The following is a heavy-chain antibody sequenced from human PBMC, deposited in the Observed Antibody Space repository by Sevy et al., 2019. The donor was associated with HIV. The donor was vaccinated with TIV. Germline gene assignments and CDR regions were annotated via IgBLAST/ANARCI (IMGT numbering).Heavy chain of an antibody. J-gene: IGHJ3*02. D-gene: IGHD2-2*01. CDR2: INHSGST. Sequence: SETLSLTCAVYGGSFSGYYWSWFRQPPGKGLEWIGEINHSGSTNCNPSLKSRVTISVDTSKNQFSLKLSSVTAADTAVYYCARHCGSTSCSHAFDIWGQGTMVTVSS. V-gene: IGHV4-34*01. CDR3: ARHCGSTSCSHAFDI. CDR1: GGSFSGYY.